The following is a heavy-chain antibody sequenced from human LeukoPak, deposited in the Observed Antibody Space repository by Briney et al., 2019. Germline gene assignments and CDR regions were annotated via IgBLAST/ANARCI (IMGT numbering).Heavy chain of an antibody. V-gene: IGHV4-4*02. CDR2: IYHSGST. J-gene: IGHJ4*02. Sequence: SETLSLTCTVSGGSFSSSNWWSWVRQPPGKGLEWIGEIYHSGSTNYNPSHKSRVTILVDNSKNQFSMKLSSVTAADAAEYYCPILSLKVLEWSPIKGKETHYFDSWGQGTLVTVSS. D-gene: IGHD3-3*01. CDR1: GGSFSSSNW. CDR3: PILSLKVLEWSPIKGKETHYFDS.